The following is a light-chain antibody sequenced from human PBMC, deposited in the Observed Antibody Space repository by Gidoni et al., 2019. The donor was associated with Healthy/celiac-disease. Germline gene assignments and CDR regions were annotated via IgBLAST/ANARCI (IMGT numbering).Light chain of an antibody. CDR1: ALPKQY. Sequence: SYELTQPPSVSVSPGQTARITCSGDALPKQYAYWYQPKPGQAPVLVLYKDSERPSGIPERFSGSSSGTTVTLTISGVQAEDEADYYCQSADSSGTYVFGTGTKVTVL. V-gene: IGLV3-25*03. CDR2: KDS. CDR3: QSADSSGTYV. J-gene: IGLJ1*01.